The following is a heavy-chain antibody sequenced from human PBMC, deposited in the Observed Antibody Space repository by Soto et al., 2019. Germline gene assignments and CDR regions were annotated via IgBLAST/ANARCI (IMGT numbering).Heavy chain of an antibody. Sequence: PGGSLRLSCAASGFTFSSYATSWVRQAPGKGLEWVSAISGSGGSTYYADSVKGRFTISRDNSKNTLYLQMNSLRAEDTAVYYCAKNLRADSSGYRANGGYYYYGMDVWGQGTTVTVSS. CDR1: GFTFSSYA. J-gene: IGHJ6*02. V-gene: IGHV3-23*01. CDR3: AKNLRADSSGYRANGGYYYYGMDV. D-gene: IGHD3-22*01. CDR2: ISGSGGST.